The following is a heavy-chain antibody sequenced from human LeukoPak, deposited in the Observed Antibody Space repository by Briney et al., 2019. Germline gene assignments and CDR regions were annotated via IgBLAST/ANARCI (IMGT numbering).Heavy chain of an antibody. V-gene: IGHV1-2*02. CDR2: INPNSGGT. D-gene: IGHD3-9*01. CDR3: AREGLRYSEYYYYGMDV. Sequence: ASVKVSCKASGYTFTGYYMHWVRQAPGQGLEWMGWINPNSGGTNYAQKFQGRVTMTRDTSISTAYMELSRLGSDDTAVYYCAREGLRYSEYYYYGMDVWGQGTTVTVSS. J-gene: IGHJ6*02. CDR1: GYTFTGYY.